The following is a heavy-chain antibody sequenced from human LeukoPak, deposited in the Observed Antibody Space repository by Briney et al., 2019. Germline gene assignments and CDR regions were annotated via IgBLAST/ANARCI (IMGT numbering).Heavy chain of an antibody. Sequence: ASVTVSCKASGYTFTGYYMHWVGQAPGQGREWMGWINPNSGGTNYAQKFQGWVTMTRDTSISTAYMELSRLRSDDTAVYYCARGPMVRGVAEVDYWGQPTLLTVHS. V-gene: IGHV1-2*04. J-gene: IGHJ4*02. CDR3: ARGPMVRGVAEVDY. CDR2: INPNSGGT. D-gene: IGHD3-10*01. CDR1: GYTFTGYY.